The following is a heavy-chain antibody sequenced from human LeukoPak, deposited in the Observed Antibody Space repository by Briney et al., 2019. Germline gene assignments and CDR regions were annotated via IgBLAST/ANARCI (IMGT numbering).Heavy chain of an antibody. D-gene: IGHD2-2*01. V-gene: IGHV1-2*02. CDR3: ARDKGGGCSSTCCYDAFDI. Sequence: ASVRVSCKASGYTFTACYIHWVRQAPGQGLEWMGWIDPNSGGTNYAQKFQGRVTMTRDTSISTAYMELSRLRSDDTAVYYCARDKGGGCSSTCCYDAFDIWGQGTMVTVSS. J-gene: IGHJ3*02. CDR2: IDPNSGGT. CDR1: GYTFTACY.